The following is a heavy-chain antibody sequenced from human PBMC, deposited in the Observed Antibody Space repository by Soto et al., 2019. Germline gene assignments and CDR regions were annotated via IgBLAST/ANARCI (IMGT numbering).Heavy chain of an antibody. CDR1: GFYIHDYA. J-gene: IGHJ6*02. Sequence: GGSLRLSCEVSGFYIHDYAIHCAIHWVRQGPGKGLEWVSGFDYNNGRIDYADSVKGRFTTSGESAKKSLYLQMNSLRVDDTAVYYCVTDLVPGGADVWGQGTTVTVSS. V-gene: IGHV3-9*01. CDR2: FDYNNGRI. D-gene: IGHD3-16*01. CDR3: VTDLVPGGADV.